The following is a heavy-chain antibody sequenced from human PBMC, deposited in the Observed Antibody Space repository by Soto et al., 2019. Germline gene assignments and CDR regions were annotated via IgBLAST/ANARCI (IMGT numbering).Heavy chain of an antibody. D-gene: IGHD6-19*01. CDR2: INAGNGNT. CDR3: ARVGAVAGASYYYYMDV. CDR1: GYTFTSYA. J-gene: IGHJ6*03. V-gene: IGHV1-3*01. Sequence: ASVKVSCKASGYTFTSYAMHWVRQAPGQRLEWMGWINAGNGNTKYSQKFQGRVTITRDTSASTAYMELSSLRSEDTAVYYCARVGAVAGASYYYYMDVWGKGTTVTVSS.